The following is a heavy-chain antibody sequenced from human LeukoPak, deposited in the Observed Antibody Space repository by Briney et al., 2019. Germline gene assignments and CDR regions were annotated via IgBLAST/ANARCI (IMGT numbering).Heavy chain of an antibody. CDR2: ISAYNGNT. CDR1: GYTFTGYG. J-gene: IGHJ5*02. D-gene: IGHD3-10*01. V-gene: IGHV1-18*01. Sequence: EASVKVSCKASGYTFTGYGISWVRQAPGQGLEWMGWISAYNGNTNYAQKLQGRVTMTTDTSTSTAYMELRSLRSDDTAVYYCARSHSMVRGVIISWFDPWGQGTLVTVSS. CDR3: ARSHSMVRGVIISWFDP.